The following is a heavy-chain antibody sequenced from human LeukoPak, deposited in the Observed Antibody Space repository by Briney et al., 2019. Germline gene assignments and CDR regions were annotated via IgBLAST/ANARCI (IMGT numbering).Heavy chain of an antibody. CDR2: IYYSGST. CDR1: GDSISSYY. CDR3: ARERVRYYDSSGYLAY. Sequence: SETLSLTCTVSGDSISSYYWSWIRQPPGKGLEWIGYIYYSGSTNYNPSLKSRVTISVDTSNNQISLKLSSVTAADTAVYYCARERVRYYDSSGYLAYWGQGTLVTVSS. D-gene: IGHD3-22*01. V-gene: IGHV4-59*01. J-gene: IGHJ4*02.